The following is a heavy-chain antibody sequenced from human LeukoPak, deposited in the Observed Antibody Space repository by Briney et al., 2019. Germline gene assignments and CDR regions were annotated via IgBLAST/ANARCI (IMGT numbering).Heavy chain of an antibody. J-gene: IGHJ5*02. CDR1: GFTFSRYA. V-gene: IGHV3-23*01. D-gene: IGHD6-13*01. CDR2: ISSSGDNT. Sequence: LPGGSLRLSCAASGFTFSRYAMSWVRQAPGKGLEWVSSISSSGDNTYYADPVKGRFTISRDNSKNTLYLQMNSLRAEDTAVYYCAKGQKAAGDHNWFDPWGQGTLVTVSS. CDR3: AKGQKAAGDHNWFDP.